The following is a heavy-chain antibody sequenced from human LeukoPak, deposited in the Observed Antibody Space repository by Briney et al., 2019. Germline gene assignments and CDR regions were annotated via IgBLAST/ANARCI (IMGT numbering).Heavy chain of an antibody. J-gene: IGHJ4*02. V-gene: IGHV3-30*02. D-gene: IGHD4-17*01. CDR1: GFTFSSYG. CDR2: IRYDGSNK. Sequence: GGSLRLSCAASGFTFSSYGMHWVRQAPGKGLEWVAFIRYDGSNKYYADSVKGRFTISRDNSKNTLYLQMNSLRAEDTAVYYCANYGDRSDGEDYWGQGTLVTVSS. CDR3: ANYGDRSDGEDY.